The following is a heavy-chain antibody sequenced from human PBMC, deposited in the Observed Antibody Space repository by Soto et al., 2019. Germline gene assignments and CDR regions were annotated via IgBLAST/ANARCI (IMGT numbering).Heavy chain of an antibody. Sequence: EVQLVESGGGLVKPGGSLRLSCSASGFTFSNAWMSWVRQAPGKGLEWVGRIKSNTAGGTTDYAAPVKGRFVISRDDSKNTLYLQMNSLKTEETALYYCTTDRFYSPVDSWGQGTLVTVSS. V-gene: IGHV3-15*01. D-gene: IGHD4-4*01. J-gene: IGHJ4*02. CDR3: TTDRFYSPVDS. CDR2: IKSNTAGGTT. CDR1: GFTFSNAW.